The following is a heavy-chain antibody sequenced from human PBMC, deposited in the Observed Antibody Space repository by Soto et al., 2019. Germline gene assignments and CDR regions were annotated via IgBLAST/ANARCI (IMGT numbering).Heavy chain of an antibody. Sequence: QVQLQQWGAGLLKPSETLSLTCAVYGGSFSGYYWSWIRQPPGKGLEWIGEINHSGSTNYNPSLKNRVTISVDTSKNQFSLTLSSVTAADTAVYYGARDSGHYDYYGMDVWGQGTTVTVSS. CDR2: INHSGST. V-gene: IGHV4-34*01. J-gene: IGHJ6*02. D-gene: IGHD2-21*01. CDR1: GGSFSGYY. CDR3: ARDSGHYDYYGMDV.